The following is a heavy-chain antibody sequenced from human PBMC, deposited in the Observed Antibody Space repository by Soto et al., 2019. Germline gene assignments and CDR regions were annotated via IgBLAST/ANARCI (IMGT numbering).Heavy chain of an antibody. D-gene: IGHD5-12*01. CDR2: IYYSGST. J-gene: IGHJ3*02. Sequence: ASETLSLTCTVPGGSISSGDYYWSWIRQPPGKGLEWIGYIYYSGSTYYNPSLKSRVTISVDTSKNQFSPKLSSVTAADTAVYYCARGEMATMGAFDIWGQGTMVTVSS. CDR3: ARGEMATMGAFDI. CDR1: GGSISSGDYY. V-gene: IGHV4-30-4*01.